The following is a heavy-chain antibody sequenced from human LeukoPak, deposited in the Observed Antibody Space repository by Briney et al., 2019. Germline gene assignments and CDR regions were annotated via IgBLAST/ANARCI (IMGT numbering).Heavy chain of an antibody. CDR1: GGSISSYY. V-gene: IGHV4-59*01. J-gene: IGHJ6*02. Sequence: SETLSLTCTVSGGSISSYYWSWIRQPPGEGLEWIGYIYYSGSTNYNPSLKSRVTISVDTSKNQFSLKLSSVTAADTAVYYCARSKYPVKEYYYGSGSFSGMDVWGQGTTVTVSS. CDR3: ARSKYPVKEYYYGSGSFSGMDV. D-gene: IGHD3-10*01. CDR2: IYYSGST.